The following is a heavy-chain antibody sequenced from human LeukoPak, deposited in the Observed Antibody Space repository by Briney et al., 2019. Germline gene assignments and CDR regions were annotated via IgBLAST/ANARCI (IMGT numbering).Heavy chain of an antibody. D-gene: IGHD5-24*01. J-gene: IGHJ4*02. Sequence: ASVKVSCKASGGTFSSYAISWVRQAPGQGLEWMGGIIPIFGTANYAQKFQGRVTITTDESTSTAYMELSSLRSEDTAVYYCASPAGGDGYNYYFDYWGQGTLVTVSS. CDR3: ASPAGGDGYNYYFDY. CDR2: IIPIFGTA. CDR1: GGTFSSYA. V-gene: IGHV1-69*05.